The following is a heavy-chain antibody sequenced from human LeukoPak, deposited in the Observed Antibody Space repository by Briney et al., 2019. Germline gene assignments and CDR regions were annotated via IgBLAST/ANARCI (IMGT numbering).Heavy chain of an antibody. CDR3: ARGVVGATTGAYSFDY. V-gene: IGHV1-69*13. Sequence: SVKVSCKASGYTFTSYGISWVRQAPGQGLEWMGGIIPIFGTANYAQKFQGRVTIIADESTSTAYMELSSLRSEDTAVYYCARGVVGATTGAYSFDYWGRGTLVTVSS. J-gene: IGHJ4*02. CDR2: IIPIFGTA. D-gene: IGHD1-26*01. CDR1: GYTFTSYG.